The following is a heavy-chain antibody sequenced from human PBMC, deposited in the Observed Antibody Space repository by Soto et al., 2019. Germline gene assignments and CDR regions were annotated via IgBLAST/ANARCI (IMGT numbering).Heavy chain of an antibody. CDR1: GGSFSGYY. CDR2: INHSGST. J-gene: IGHJ4*02. D-gene: IGHD6-19*01. Sequence: PSETLSLTCAVYGGSFSGYYWSWIRQPPGKGLEWIGEINHSGSTNYNPSLKSRVTISVDTSKNQFSLKLSSVTAADTAVYYCARVTVSRTPYSSGFYWGQGTLVTVSS. CDR3: ARVTVSRTPYSSGFY. V-gene: IGHV4-34*01.